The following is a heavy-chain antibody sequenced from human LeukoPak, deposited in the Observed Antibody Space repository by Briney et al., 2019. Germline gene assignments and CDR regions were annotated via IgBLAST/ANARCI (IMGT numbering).Heavy chain of an antibody. CDR3: ARMMVYDSSGYYSRHFDY. CDR1: GGSISSHY. J-gene: IGHJ4*02. D-gene: IGHD3-22*01. CDR2: IYYSGST. Sequence: SETLSLTCTVSGGSISSHYWSWIRQPPGKGLEWIGYIYYSGSTNYNPSLKSRVTISVDTSKNQFSLKLSSVTAADTAVYYCARMMVYDSSGYYSRHFDYWGQGTLVTVSS. V-gene: IGHV4-59*11.